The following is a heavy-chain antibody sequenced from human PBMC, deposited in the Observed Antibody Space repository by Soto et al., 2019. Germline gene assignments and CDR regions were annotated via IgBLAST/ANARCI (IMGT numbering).Heavy chain of an antibody. CDR1: GGSISSSSYY. J-gene: IGHJ4*02. D-gene: IGHD3-10*01. V-gene: IGHV4-39*01. CDR3: ARHSRGLLWFGELLGPR. CDR2: IYYSGST. Sequence: KTSETLSLTCTVSGGSISSSSYYWGWIRQPPGKGLEWIGSIYYSGSTYYNPSLKSRVTISVDTSKNQFSLKLSSVTAADTAVYYCARHSRGLLWFGELLGPRWGQGTLVTVSS.